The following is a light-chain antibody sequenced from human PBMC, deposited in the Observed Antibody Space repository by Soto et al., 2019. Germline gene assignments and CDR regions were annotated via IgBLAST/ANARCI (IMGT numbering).Light chain of an antibody. CDR3: SSYTSSSTL. V-gene: IGLV2-14*01. Sequence: QSVLTQPASVSGSPGQSITISCTGTSSDVGGYNYVSWYQQHPGKAPKLMIYDVSNRPPGVSNRFSGSKSGNTASLTISGLQAEDEADYYCSSYTSSSTLFGGGTQLTVL. CDR2: DVS. J-gene: IGLJ2*01. CDR1: SSDVGGYNY.